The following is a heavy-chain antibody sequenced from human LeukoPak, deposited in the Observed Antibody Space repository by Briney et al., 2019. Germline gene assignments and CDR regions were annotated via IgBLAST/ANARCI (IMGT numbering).Heavy chain of an antibody. V-gene: IGHV3-48*01. CDR3: ARDVLAATGPF. J-gene: IGHJ4*02. CDR2: ISERSSNI. CDR1: GFTFSSYW. D-gene: IGHD6-13*01. Sequence: GGSLRLSCAASGFTFSSYWMSWVRQAPGKGLEWVSFISERSSNIYYADSVKGRFTISRDNPKNSVYLQMNSLRAEDTAVYYCARDVLAATGPFWGQGTLVTVSS.